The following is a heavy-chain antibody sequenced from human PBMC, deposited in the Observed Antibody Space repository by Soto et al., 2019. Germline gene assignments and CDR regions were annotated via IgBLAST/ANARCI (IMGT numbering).Heavy chain of an antibody. Sequence: QVQLVQSGAEVKKPGSSVKVSCKASGGTFSSYAISWVRQAPGQGLEWMGGIIPIFGTANYAQKFQGRVTITADESTSRAYMELSSLRSEDTAVYYCARVPYSSGWSQGQPIDYCGQGTLVTVSS. D-gene: IGHD6-19*01. CDR2: IIPIFGTA. CDR1: GGTFSSYA. CDR3: ARVPYSSGWSQGQPIDY. J-gene: IGHJ4*02. V-gene: IGHV1-69*01.